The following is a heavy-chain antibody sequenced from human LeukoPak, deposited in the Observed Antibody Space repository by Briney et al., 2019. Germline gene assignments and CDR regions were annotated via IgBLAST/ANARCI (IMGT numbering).Heavy chain of an antibody. CDR1: GFTFSSYG. CDR3: AKDQEARYFDWTFDY. D-gene: IGHD3-9*01. V-gene: IGHV3-30*18. Sequence: GRSLRLSCAASGFTFSSYGMHWVRQAPGKGLEWVAVISYDGSNKYYADSVKGRFTISRDNSKNTLYLQMNSLGAEDTAVYYCAKDQEARYFDWTFDYWGQGTLVTVSS. J-gene: IGHJ4*02. CDR2: ISYDGSNK.